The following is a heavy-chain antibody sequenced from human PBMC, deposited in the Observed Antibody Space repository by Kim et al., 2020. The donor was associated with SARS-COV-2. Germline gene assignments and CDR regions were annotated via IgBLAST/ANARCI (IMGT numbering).Heavy chain of an antibody. J-gene: IGHJ3*02. CDR1: GYTFTGYY. D-gene: IGHD6-19*01. CDR2: INPNSGGT. CDR3: ARALYSSGWSHAFDI. V-gene: IGHV1-2*02. Sequence: ASVKVSCKASGYTFTGYYMHWVRQAPGQGLEWMGWINPNSGGTNYAQKFQGRVTMTRDTSISTAYMELSRLRSDDTAVYYCARALYSSGWSHAFDIWGQGTMVTVSS.